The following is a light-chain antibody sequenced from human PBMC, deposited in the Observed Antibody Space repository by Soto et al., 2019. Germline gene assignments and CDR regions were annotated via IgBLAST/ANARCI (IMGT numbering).Light chain of an antibody. CDR1: QNISRY. J-gene: IGKJ5*01. CDR2: AAS. V-gene: IGKV1-39*01. Sequence: DIQMPQSHSSLSASVGDRATITCRTSQNISRYLNWYQQKPGKAPKVLIYAASSLQSGVPSRFSGSRSGTDFTLTVSSLQPEDFATYYCQQSYSTPQITFGQGTRLEIK. CDR3: QQSYSTPQIT.